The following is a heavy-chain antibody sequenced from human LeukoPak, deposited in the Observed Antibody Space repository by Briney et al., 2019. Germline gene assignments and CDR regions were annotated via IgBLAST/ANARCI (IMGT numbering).Heavy chain of an antibody. D-gene: IGHD6-13*01. CDR1: GYTFTGHY. J-gene: IGHJ4*02. Sequence: GASVKVSCKASGYTFTGHYLHWVRQAPGQGLEWMGWINPNRGGTKYAQKFQGRVTMTRDTPISTAYMELSRLSSDDTAVYYCAITTTIAAAGLGYWGQGTLVTVSS. CDR3: AITTTIAAAGLGY. CDR2: INPNRGGT. V-gene: IGHV1-2*02.